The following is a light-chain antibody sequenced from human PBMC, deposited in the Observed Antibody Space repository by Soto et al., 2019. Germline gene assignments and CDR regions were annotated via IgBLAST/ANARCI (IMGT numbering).Light chain of an antibody. V-gene: IGKV3-15*01. CDR2: GAS. Sequence: EVVMTQSPATLSVSPGERATLSCRASQSVNANLAWYQQKPGQAPRLLIHGASNRATGIPARFSGSGSGTEFTLTISSLQSEDFAVYYCQQYNNWPPLTFGGGTKVEIK. CDR1: QSVNAN. J-gene: IGKJ4*01. CDR3: QQYNNWPPLT.